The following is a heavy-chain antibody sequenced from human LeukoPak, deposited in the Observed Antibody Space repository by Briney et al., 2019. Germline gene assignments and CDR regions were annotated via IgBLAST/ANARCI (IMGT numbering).Heavy chain of an antibody. V-gene: IGHV4-39*01. J-gene: IGHJ6*03. Sequence: SETLSLTCTVSGGSISSSSYYWGWIRQPPGKGLEWIGSIYYSGSTYYNPSLKSRVTISVDTSKNQFSLKLSSVTAADTAVYYCARHFGAAGGYYYYMDVWGKGTTVTVS. CDR1: GGSISSSSYY. CDR3: ARHFGAAGGYYYYMDV. CDR2: IYYSGST. D-gene: IGHD6-13*01.